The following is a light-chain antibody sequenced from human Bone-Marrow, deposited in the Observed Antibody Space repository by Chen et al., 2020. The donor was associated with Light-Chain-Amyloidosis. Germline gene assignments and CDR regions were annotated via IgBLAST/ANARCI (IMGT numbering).Light chain of an antibody. V-gene: IGLV2-23*02. CDR3: GSYAGSNTVV. J-gene: IGLJ2*01. CDR1: SSDVENNNL. CDR2: EVN. Sequence: QSVLTQPASVSGSPGQSITISCSGSSSDVENNNLVSWYQQHPGKAPKLMIFEVNKRPSGVSNRFSGSKSGNTASLTISGLLAEDEADYHCGSYAGSNTVVFGGGTKLTVL.